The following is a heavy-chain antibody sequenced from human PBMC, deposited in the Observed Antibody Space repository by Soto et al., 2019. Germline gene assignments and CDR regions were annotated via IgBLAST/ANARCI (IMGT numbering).Heavy chain of an antibody. Sequence: GGSLRLSCAASGFTFSSYAMHWVRQAPGKGLEWVAVISYDGSNKYYADSVKGRFTISRDNSKNTLYLQMNSLRAEDTAVYYCARGQWELLPYYYHGMDVWGQGTTVTVSS. J-gene: IGHJ6*02. CDR3: ARGQWELLPYYYHGMDV. V-gene: IGHV3-30-3*01. CDR2: ISYDGSNK. CDR1: GFTFSSYA. D-gene: IGHD1-26*01.